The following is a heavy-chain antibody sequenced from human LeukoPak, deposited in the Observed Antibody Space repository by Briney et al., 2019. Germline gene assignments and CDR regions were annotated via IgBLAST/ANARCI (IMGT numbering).Heavy chain of an antibody. J-gene: IGHJ6*03. CDR2: ISGSGGST. CDR3: AKCILTGYYKGYMDV. V-gene: IGHV3-23*01. Sequence: GGSLRLSCAASGFTFNTYAMSWVRQAPGKGLEWVSAISGSGGSTSYADSVKGRFTISRDNSKNTLYLQMNSLRAEDTAVYYCAKCILTGYYKGYMDVWGKGTTVTISS. D-gene: IGHD3-9*01. CDR1: GFTFNTYA.